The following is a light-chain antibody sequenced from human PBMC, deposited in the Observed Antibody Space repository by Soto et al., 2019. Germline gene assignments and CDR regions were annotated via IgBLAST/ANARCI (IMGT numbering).Light chain of an antibody. V-gene: IGKV3-15*01. CDR1: QTLDSM. J-gene: IGKJ1*01. CDR3: QQYKDWPTT. Sequence: IVLTQSPATLSVSPGERATLSCWASQTLDSMIAWYQQKSGQAPRLLIYSASTRATGVPASFSGYGSGTDFTLTISSLQSEDLGVYYCQQYKDWPTTFGQGTKVEV. CDR2: SAS.